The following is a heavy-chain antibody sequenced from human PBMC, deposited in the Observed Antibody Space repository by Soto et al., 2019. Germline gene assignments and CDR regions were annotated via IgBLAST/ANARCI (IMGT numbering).Heavy chain of an antibody. CDR3: ARLVVVAPVAID. CDR1: GGSISYNSYY. D-gene: IGHD2-15*01. CDR2: IFYTETT. J-gene: IGHJ4*01. V-gene: IGHV4-39*02. Sequence: SETLSLTCSVSGGSISYNSYYWGWIRQPPGKGLEWVGGIFYTETTYYSPSLKDRVTISVDTSKNSFSLNLTSVTAADTAVYFGARLVVVAPVAIDWDQETLEDVSS.